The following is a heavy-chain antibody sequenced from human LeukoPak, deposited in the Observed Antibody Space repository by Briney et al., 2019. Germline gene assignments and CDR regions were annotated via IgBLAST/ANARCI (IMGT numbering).Heavy chain of an antibody. CDR3: ARKMRTGDRVGTFDI. V-gene: IGHV3-21*01. CDR2: IGTDGSYI. D-gene: IGHD1-1*01. Sequence: PGESLRLSCAASGFTFSSHNMNWVRQAPMKGLEWVSSIGTDGSYIYYADSVQGRFTISRDNAKNSLYLQMNSLTAEDTAVYYCARKMRTGDRVGTFDIWGQGTMVTASS. CDR1: GFTFSSHN. J-gene: IGHJ3*02.